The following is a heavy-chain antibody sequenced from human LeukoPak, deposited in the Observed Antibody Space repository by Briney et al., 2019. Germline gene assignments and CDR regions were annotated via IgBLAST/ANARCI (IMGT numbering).Heavy chain of an antibody. CDR2: IYTSGST. V-gene: IGHV4-61*02. J-gene: IGHJ4*02. CDR3: ARDELYYYDSSGYYLHY. D-gene: IGHD3-22*01. Sequence: SETLSLTCTVSGGSISSGSYYWSWIRQPAGKGLKWIGRIYTSGSTNYNPSLKSRVTISVDTSKNQFSLKLSSVTAADTAVYYCARDELYYYDSSGYYLHYWGQGTLVTVSS. CDR1: GGSISSGSYY.